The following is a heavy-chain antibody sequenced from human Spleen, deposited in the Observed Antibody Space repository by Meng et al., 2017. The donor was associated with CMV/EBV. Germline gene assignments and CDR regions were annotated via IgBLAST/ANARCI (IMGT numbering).Heavy chain of an antibody. Sequence: SETLSLTCSVSGGSISISDYFWGWIRQPPGKGLEWIGTIYYSGSTYYNPSLKTRVTISVDTSKNQFSLKLSSVTAADTAVYYCARQGLGSIDYWGQGTLVTVSS. CDR1: GGSISISDYF. CDR2: IYYSGST. J-gene: IGHJ4*02. V-gene: IGHV4-39*01. D-gene: IGHD2-15*01. CDR3: ARQGLGSIDY.